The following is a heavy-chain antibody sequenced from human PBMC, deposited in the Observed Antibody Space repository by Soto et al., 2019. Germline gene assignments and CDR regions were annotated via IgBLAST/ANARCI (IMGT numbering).Heavy chain of an antibody. V-gene: IGHV3-74*01. D-gene: IGHD3-3*01. CDR3: ARALRRDYDFWSGSKANYYYYGMDV. Sequence: GSLRLSCAASGFTFSSYWMHWVRQAPGKGLVWVSRINSDGSSTSYADSVKGRFTISRDNAKNTLYLQMNSLRAEDTAAYYCARALRRDYDFWSGSKANYYYYGMDVWGQGTTVTVSS. J-gene: IGHJ6*02. CDR1: GFTFSSYW. CDR2: INSDGSST.